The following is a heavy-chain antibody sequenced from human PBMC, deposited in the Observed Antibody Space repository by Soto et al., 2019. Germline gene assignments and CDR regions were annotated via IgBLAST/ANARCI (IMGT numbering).Heavy chain of an antibody. CDR3: ARDLPSSGGSVLAGVH. Sequence: QVQLVQSGAEVKKPGSSVKVSCKASGGTFSSYAISWVRQAPGQGLEWMGGIIPIFGTANYAQKFQGRVTITADEPTSTAYMELNSLRSEDTAVYYCARDLPSSGGSVLAGVHWGQGTLVTVSS. CDR2: IIPIFGTA. D-gene: IGHD2-15*01. J-gene: IGHJ4*02. CDR1: GGTFSSYA. V-gene: IGHV1-69*01.